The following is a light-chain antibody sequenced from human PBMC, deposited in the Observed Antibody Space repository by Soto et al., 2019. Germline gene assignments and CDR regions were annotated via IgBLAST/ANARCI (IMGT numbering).Light chain of an antibody. V-gene: IGKV1-27*01. CDR3: KTCKVAHST. Sequence: LMSQSPSCLSAFVGDRVTITCRASQDIGNFLAWYQQKPGKVPKLLIYAASTLQSGVPSRFSGSGSGTDLTLTISSLQPEDVATYYCKTCKVAHSTFGGGTKVDIX. CDR1: QDIGNF. J-gene: IGKJ4*01. CDR2: AAS.